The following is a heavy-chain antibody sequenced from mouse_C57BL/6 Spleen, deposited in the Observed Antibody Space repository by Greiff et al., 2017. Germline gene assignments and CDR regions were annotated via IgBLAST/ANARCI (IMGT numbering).Heavy chain of an antibody. D-gene: IGHD2-5*01. CDR2: IYPGDGGT. V-gene: IGHV1-80*01. CDR3: ARSAIVYAMDY. J-gene: IGHJ4*01. Sequence: QVQLQQSGAELVKPGASVKLSCKASGYAFSSYWMNWVKQRPGKGLEWIGQIYPGDGGTNYNGKFKGKATLTADKSSSTAYMQLSSLTTEDSAVYFGARSAIVYAMDYWGQGTSVTVSS. CDR1: GYAFSSYW.